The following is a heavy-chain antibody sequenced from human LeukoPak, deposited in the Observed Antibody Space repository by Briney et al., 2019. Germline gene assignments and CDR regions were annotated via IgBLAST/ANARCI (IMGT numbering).Heavy chain of an antibody. J-gene: IGHJ4*02. CDR1: GFTFTNYA. Sequence: KAGGSLRLSCAASGFTFTNYAMTWVRQAPGKGPEWVSGISEGVGNTYYADSVKGRFTISRDHSKNTLYLQMNSLRAEDTALYYCAKREKGTTGRFFDYWGQGTLVTVSS. CDR2: ISEGVGNT. V-gene: IGHV3-23*01. CDR3: AKREKGTTGRFFDY. D-gene: IGHD4-17*01.